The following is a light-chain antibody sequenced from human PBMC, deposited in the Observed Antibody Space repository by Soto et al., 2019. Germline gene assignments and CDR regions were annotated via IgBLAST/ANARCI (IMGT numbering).Light chain of an antibody. CDR3: QQYNSYSWT. CDR1: QSISSW. J-gene: IGKJ1*01. CDR2: DAS. V-gene: IGKV1-5*01. Sequence: DIQMTQSPSTLSASVGDRDTITCRASQSISSWLAWYQQKPGKAPKLLIYDASSLEIGVPSRFSGSGSGTEFTLTISSLQPDDFATYYCQQYNSYSWTFGQGTKV.